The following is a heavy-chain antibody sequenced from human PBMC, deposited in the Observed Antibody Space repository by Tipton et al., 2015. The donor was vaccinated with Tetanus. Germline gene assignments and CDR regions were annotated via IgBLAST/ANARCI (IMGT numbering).Heavy chain of an antibody. CDR2: IWYDGSNP. J-gene: IGHJ4*02. D-gene: IGHD6-25*01. Sequence: SLRLSCAASGFTFNTYAMSWVRQAPGKGLERVALIWYDGSNPNYAHSVRGRFTISRDNSKSTLFLQMNSLRAEDTAVYYCVSGSALDYWGQGTLITVSS. CDR3: VSGSALDY. V-gene: IGHV3-33*08. CDR1: GFTFNTYA.